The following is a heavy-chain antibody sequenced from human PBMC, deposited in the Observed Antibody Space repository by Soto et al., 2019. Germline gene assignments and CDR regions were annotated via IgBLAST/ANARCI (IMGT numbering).Heavy chain of an antibody. D-gene: IGHD3-22*01. V-gene: IGHV1-69*06. CDR3: ASETYYYDSSGYAQGSFDY. Sequence: SVEVSCKASGGTFSSYAISWVRQAPGQGLEWMGGIIPIFGTANYAQKFQGRVTITADKSTSTAYMELSSLRSEDTAVYYCASETYYYDSSGYAQGSFDYWGQGTLVTVSS. CDR1: GGTFSSYA. CDR2: IIPIFGTA. J-gene: IGHJ4*02.